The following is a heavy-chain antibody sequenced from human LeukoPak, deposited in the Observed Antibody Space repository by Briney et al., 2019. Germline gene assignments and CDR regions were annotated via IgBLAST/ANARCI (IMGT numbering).Heavy chain of an antibody. CDR3: ARDHWTVPVWKNGYSYDPTWEYAFDI. D-gene: IGHD5-18*01. V-gene: IGHV1-69*05. CDR1: GGTFSSYA. Sequence: SVKVSCKASGGTFSSYAISWVRQAPGQGLEWMGRIIPIFGTANYAQKLQGRVTITTDESTSTAYMELSSLRSEDTAVYYCARDHWTVPVWKNGYSYDPTWEYAFDIWGQGTMVTVSS. CDR2: IIPIFGTA. J-gene: IGHJ3*02.